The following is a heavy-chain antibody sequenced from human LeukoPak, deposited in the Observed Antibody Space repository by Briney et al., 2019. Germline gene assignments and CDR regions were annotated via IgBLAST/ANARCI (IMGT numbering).Heavy chain of an antibody. Sequence: SETLSLTCTVSGGSISSYYWSWIRQLPGKGLEWIGYIYYSGSTNYNPSLKSRVTISVDTSKNQFSLKLSSVTAADTAVYYCARDYGGRWFDPWGQGTLVTVSS. CDR1: GGSISSYY. CDR3: ARDYGGRWFDP. CDR2: IYYSGST. D-gene: IGHD4-23*01. V-gene: IGHV4-59*01. J-gene: IGHJ5*02.